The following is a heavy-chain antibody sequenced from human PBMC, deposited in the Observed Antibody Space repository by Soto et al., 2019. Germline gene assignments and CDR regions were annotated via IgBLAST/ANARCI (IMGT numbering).Heavy chain of an antibody. CDR3: AREKCSSTSCNHGMDV. V-gene: IGHV3-21*01. CDR2: ITTTSTYK. Sequence: GGSLRLSCVASAFTFNNFPMHWVRQAPGTGLQWLASITTTSTYKYYADSVKGRFSISRDNAKNSLYLELTNLRSEDTAVYYCAREKCSSTSCNHGMDVWGLGTTVTVSS. J-gene: IGHJ6*02. D-gene: IGHD2-2*01. CDR1: AFTFNNFP.